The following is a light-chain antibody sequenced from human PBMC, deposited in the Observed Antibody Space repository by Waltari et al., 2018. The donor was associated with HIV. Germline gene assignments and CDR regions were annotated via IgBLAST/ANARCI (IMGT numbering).Light chain of an antibody. Sequence: DLQMTQSPSSVSASVGDRVSITCRASPSISRHLNWYQQKPGNTPKLLIYGASTLQSGVPSRFSGSGSGTDFTLVISSLQPEDVATYYCHQSNSHPHTFGRGTKLGIK. V-gene: IGKV1-39*01. CDR3: HQSNSHPHT. CDR2: GAS. J-gene: IGKJ2*01. CDR1: PSISRH.